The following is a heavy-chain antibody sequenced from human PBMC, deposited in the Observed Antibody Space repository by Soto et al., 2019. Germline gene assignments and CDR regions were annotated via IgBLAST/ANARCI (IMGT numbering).Heavy chain of an antibody. CDR3: ARSREYDSSGKYYFDY. Sequence: GGSLRLSCAASGFSFSDHYMDWVRQAPGKGLEWVGRIRNKVNSYTTEYAASVKGRFTISRDDSKNSLYLQMNNLETEDTAVFYWARSREYDSSGKYYFDYWGQGPLVTVSS. J-gene: IGHJ4*02. D-gene: IGHD6-25*01. CDR2: IRNKVNSYTT. V-gene: IGHV3-72*01. CDR1: GFSFSDHY.